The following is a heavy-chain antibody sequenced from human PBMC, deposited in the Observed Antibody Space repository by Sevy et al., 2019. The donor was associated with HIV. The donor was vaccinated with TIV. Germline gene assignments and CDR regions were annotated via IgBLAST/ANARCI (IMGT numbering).Heavy chain of an antibody. D-gene: IGHD3-3*01. CDR3: ARGKGGIFGVVTGQFDY. CDR1: GYTFSNNA. V-gene: IGHV1-3*01. Sequence: ASVKVSCKASGYTFSNNAIHWVRQAPGQRLEWMGWVHAGNGHTKFSEKFQDRVTISRDTSETTVYMDLTSLTSEDTAIYYCARGKGGIFGVVTGQFDYWGQGTLVTVSS. J-gene: IGHJ4*02. CDR2: VHAGNGHT.